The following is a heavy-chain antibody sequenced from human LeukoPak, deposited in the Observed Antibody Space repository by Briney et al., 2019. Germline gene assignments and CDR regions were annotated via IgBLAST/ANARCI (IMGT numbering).Heavy chain of an antibody. CDR3: ARGLYGDHGGY. CDR1: GFTFSSYS. Sequence: GGSLRLSCAASGFTFSSYSMNWVRQAPGKGLEWVSYISSDSNTIYDADSVKGRFTISRDNAKNSLYLQMNSLRAEDTAVYYCARGLYGDHGGYWGQGTLVTVSS. J-gene: IGHJ4*02. V-gene: IGHV3-48*01. D-gene: IGHD4-17*01. CDR2: ISSDSNTI.